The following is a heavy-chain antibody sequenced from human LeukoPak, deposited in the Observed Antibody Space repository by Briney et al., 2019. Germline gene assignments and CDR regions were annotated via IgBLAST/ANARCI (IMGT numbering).Heavy chain of an antibody. V-gene: IGHV4-4*07. J-gene: IGHJ4*02. D-gene: IGHD6-6*01. CDR3: ATRIAARPDY. CDR1: GGPTISYF. CDR2: IYTSGST. Sequence: SETLSLTCTVSGGPTISYFWSWIRQPAGKGLEWIGRIYTSGSTNYNPSLQSRVTMSVDTSKSPFSLKLSSVTAADTAVYYCATRIAARPDYWGQGTLVTVSS.